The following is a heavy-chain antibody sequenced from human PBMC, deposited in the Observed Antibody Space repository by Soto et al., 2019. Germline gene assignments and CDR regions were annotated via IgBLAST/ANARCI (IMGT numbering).Heavy chain of an antibody. D-gene: IGHD1-26*01. CDR3: ARDPPDFNSGYDS. CDR1: GYSVSNNGAT. CDR2: AYYRSRWQY. V-gene: IGHV6-1*01. J-gene: IGHJ4*02. Sequence: LSQPLSLTCAICGYSVSNNGATWNWIRQSPSRGLEWLGRAYYRSRWQYDYATSVRSRITINPDTSKNQFYLQLSSVTPEDTAVYYCARDPPDFNSGYDSLGQCSLVTVSS.